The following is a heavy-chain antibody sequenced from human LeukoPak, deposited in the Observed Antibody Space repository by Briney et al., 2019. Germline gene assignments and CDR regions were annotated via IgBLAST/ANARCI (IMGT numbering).Heavy chain of an antibody. CDR1: GFTFSSYA. CDR2: ISGSGGGT. Sequence: GGSLRLSCAASGFTFSSYAMSWVRQAPGKGLEWVSAISGSGGGTYYADSVKGRFTISKDNSKNTLYLQMNGLRAEDTAVYYCAKEESLYYYGMDVWGQGTTVTVSS. D-gene: IGHD2/OR15-2a*01. CDR3: AKEESLYYYGMDV. J-gene: IGHJ6*02. V-gene: IGHV3-23*01.